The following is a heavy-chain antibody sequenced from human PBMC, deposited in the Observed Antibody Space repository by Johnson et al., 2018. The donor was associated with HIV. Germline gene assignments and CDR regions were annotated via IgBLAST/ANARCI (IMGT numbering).Heavy chain of an antibody. CDR2: ISWNSGSV. Sequence: VESGGGLVQPGRSLRLSCAASGFTFDGYAMHWVRQAPGKGLEWVSGISWNSGSVGYADSVKGRFTISRDNAKNSLYLQMNSLRAEDTALYYCAKGRIISVAGTMDAFDIWGQGTMVTVSS. CDR1: GFTFDGYA. J-gene: IGHJ3*02. V-gene: IGHV3-9*01. CDR3: AKGRIISVAGTMDAFDI. D-gene: IGHD6-19*01.